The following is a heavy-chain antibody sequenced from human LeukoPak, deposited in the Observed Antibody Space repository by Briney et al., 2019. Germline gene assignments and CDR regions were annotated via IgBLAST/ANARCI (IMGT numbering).Heavy chain of an antibody. V-gene: IGHV1-18*01. CDR2: ISAYNGNT. CDR3: AREVWNDPLSDY. D-gene: IGHD1-1*01. Sequence: GSVKVSCKASGYTFTSYDINWVRQATGQGLEWMGWISAYNGNTNYAQKLQGRVTMTTDTSTSTAYMELRSLRSDDTAVYYCAREVWNDPLSDYWGQGTLVTVSS. J-gene: IGHJ4*02. CDR1: GYTFTSYD.